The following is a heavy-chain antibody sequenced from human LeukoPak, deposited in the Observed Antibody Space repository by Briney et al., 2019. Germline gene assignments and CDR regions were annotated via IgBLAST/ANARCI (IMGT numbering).Heavy chain of an antibody. Sequence: SETLSLTCTASGGSISSSSYYWGWIRQPPGKGLEWIGSIYYSGSTYYNPSLKSRVTISVDTSKNQFSLKLSSVTAADTAVYYCARGGELRWLQLDYWGQGTLVTVSS. J-gene: IGHJ4*02. CDR2: IYYSGST. CDR1: GGSISSSSYY. D-gene: IGHD5-24*01. CDR3: ARGGELRWLQLDY. V-gene: IGHV4-39*07.